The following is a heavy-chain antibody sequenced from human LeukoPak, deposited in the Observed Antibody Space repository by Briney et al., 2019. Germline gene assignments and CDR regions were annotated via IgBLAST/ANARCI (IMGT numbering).Heavy chain of an antibody. CDR3: AKNHTARELKD. V-gene: IGHV3-30*18. J-gene: IGHJ4*02. D-gene: IGHD3-10*01. Sequence: GGSLRLSCAASGFVFSAYGMHWVRQAPGKGLEWVAVIAYDGRYRYYADSVKGRFTVSRDNSKNTVSLQMKGLRVEDTAVYYCAKNHTARELKDWGQGTLVIVSS. CDR2: IAYDGRYR. CDR1: GFVFSAYG.